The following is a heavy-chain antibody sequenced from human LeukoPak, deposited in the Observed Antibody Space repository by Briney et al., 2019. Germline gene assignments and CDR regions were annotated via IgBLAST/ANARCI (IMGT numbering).Heavy chain of an antibody. Sequence: PGRSLTLSCAAVGLSFSSYWMHWVRQAAGKGLVWVSRIDTDGSFTSYADCVRGRFTISRDDAKNTLYLQMSSLRAEAPATYYCIRGTVGAPGNDYWGQGTLVTVSS. CDR1: GLSFSSYW. V-gene: IGHV3-74*01. J-gene: IGHJ4*02. D-gene: IGHD4-23*01. CDR2: IDTDGSFT. CDR3: IRGTVGAPGNDY.